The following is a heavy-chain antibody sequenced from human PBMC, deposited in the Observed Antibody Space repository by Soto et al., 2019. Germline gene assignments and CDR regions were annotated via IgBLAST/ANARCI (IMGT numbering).Heavy chain of an antibody. Sequence: LTCTVSGGSISSGGYYWSWIRQHPGKGLEWIGYIYYSGSTNYNPSLKSRVTISVDTSKNQFSLKLSSVTAADTAVYYCARAFRYCTNGVCYDDWFDPWGQGTLVTVSS. CDR2: IYYSGST. CDR3: ARAFRYCTNGVCYDDWFDP. CDR1: GGSISSGGYY. D-gene: IGHD2-8*01. V-gene: IGHV4-61*08. J-gene: IGHJ5*02.